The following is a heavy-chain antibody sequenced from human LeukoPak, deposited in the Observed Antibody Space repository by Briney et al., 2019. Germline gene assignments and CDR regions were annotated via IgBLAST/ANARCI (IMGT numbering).Heavy chain of an antibody. Sequence: SETLSLTCGVHGGPFSGYHWSWLRQSPEKGLEWIGEINHSGNTNYNPSLKSRVTISVDTSKNQFSLKLSSVTAADTAVYYCARIYSDSWPGNYFDYGGQGTLVTVSS. J-gene: IGHJ4*02. CDR2: INHSGNT. CDR1: GGPFSGYH. CDR3: ARIYSDSWPGNYFDY. D-gene: IGHD6-13*01. V-gene: IGHV4-34*01.